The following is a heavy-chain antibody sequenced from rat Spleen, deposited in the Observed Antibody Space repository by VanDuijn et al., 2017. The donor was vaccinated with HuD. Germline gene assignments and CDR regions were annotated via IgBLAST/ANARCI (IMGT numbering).Heavy chain of an antibody. Sequence: EVQLQESGPGLVKPSQSLSLTCSVTGYSITSSYRWNWIRKFPGNKLEWMGYINSAGSTNYNPSLKSRISITRDTSKNQFFLQVNSVTTEDTGVYYCARDGPYYFDYWGQGVMVTVSS. CDR3: ARDGPYYFDY. V-gene: IGHV3-3*01. J-gene: IGHJ2*01. D-gene: IGHD4-1*01. CDR2: INSAGST. CDR1: GYSITSSYR.